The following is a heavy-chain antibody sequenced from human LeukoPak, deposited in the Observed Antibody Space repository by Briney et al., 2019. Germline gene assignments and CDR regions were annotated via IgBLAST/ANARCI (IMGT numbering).Heavy chain of an antibody. CDR2: IYKNGST. J-gene: IGHJ5*02. CDR1: GGSINSHY. Sequence: SETLSLTCSVSGGSINSHYWSWIRQPPGKGLEWIGYIYKNGSTNYNPSLKSRVTISIDTSKKHFSLKLSSVTAADTAVYYCARAKYYIDNSAYYHSNWFDPWGQGTLVTVSP. CDR3: ARAKYYIDNSAYYHSNWFDP. V-gene: IGHV4-59*11. D-gene: IGHD3-22*01.